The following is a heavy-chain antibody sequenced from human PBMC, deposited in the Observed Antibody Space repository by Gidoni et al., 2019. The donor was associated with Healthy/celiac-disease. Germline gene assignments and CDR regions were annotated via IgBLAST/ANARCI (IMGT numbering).Heavy chain of an antibody. D-gene: IGHD2-2*01. Sequence: EVQLLESGGGLVQPGGSLRLSCAASGFTFSSYAMSWVRQAPGKGLEWVSAISGSGGSTYYADSVKGRFTISRDNSKNTLYLQMNSLRAEDTAVYYCAKGNYVVPAAMGGYFQHWGQGTLVTVSS. J-gene: IGHJ1*01. CDR2: ISGSGGST. CDR3: AKGNYVVPAAMGGYFQH. CDR1: GFTFSSYA. V-gene: IGHV3-23*01.